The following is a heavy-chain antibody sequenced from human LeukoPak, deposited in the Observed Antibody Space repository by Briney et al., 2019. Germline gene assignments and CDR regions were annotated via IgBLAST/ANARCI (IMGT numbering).Heavy chain of an antibody. V-gene: IGHV4-4*02. CDR3: ARATAAGTGLGNY. CDR2: IYHSGST. CDR1: GGSISSSNW. D-gene: IGHD6-13*01. Sequence: SETLSLACTVSGGSISSSNWWSWVRQPPGQGLAWIGEIYHSGSTNYNPSLKSRVTISVDKSKNQFSLKLSSVTAADTAVYYCARATAAGTGLGNYWGQGTLVTVSS. J-gene: IGHJ4*02.